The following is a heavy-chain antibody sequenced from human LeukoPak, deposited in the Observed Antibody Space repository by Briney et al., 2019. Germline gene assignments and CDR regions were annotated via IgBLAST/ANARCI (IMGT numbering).Heavy chain of an antibody. CDR2: IWSDGSDK. CDR1: GFTFSHYG. D-gene: IGHD4-11*01. CDR3: AKDAQRGFDYSNSLQN. J-gene: IGHJ1*01. V-gene: IGHV3-33*06. Sequence: HLGGSLRLSCAASGFTFSHYGMHWVRQTPGAGLGWVAVIWSDGSDKYYAKSVKGRFTISRDNSKNSLFLQMNSLRAEDTAVYYCAKDAQRGFDYSNSLQNWGQGILVTVSS.